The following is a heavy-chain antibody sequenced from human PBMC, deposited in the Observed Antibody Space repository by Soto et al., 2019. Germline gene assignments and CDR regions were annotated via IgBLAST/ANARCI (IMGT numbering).Heavy chain of an antibody. CDR2: VYYSGSA. J-gene: IGHJ4*02. CDR3: ATDFGYGYFDS. CDR1: GDSISRYY. Sequence: SETLSLTCAVSGDSISRYYWTCIRQPPGKELEWIAYVYYSGSANYNPSLRSRVTISVDTAKNQFSLRLSSVTAADTATYYCATDFGYGYFDSWGQGILVTVSS. D-gene: IGHD5-12*01. V-gene: IGHV4-59*08.